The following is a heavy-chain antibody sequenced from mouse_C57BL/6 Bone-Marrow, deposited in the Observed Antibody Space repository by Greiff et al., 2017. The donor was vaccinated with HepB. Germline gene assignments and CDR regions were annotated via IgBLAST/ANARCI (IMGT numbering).Heavy chain of an antibody. J-gene: IGHJ3*01. CDR1: GYTFTDYE. CDR3: TRCQLRAWFAY. CDR2: IDPETGGT. D-gene: IGHD3-2*02. V-gene: IGHV1-15*01. Sequence: QVQLQQSGAELVRPGASVTLSCKASGYTFTDYEMHWVKQTPVHGLEWIGAIDPETGGTAYNQKFKGKAILTADKSSSTAYMELRSLTSEDSAVYYCTRCQLRAWFAYWGQGTLVTVSA.